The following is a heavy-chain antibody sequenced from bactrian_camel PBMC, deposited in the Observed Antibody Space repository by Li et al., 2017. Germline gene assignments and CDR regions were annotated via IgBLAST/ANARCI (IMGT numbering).Heavy chain of an antibody. Sequence: HVQLVESGGGSVQAGGSLRLSCTFSGPTYMNSMAWFRQAPGKEREGVARIATGSGNKYFADSVKGRFTISRDSAKNTLYLKMTSLKTEETAVYFCATGETTSGGNWYPDFGYWGQGTQVTVS. D-gene: IGHD2*01. CDR2: IATGSGNK. CDR1: GPTYMNS. V-gene: IGHV3S54*01. J-gene: IGHJ6*01. CDR3: ATGETTSGGNWYPDFGY.